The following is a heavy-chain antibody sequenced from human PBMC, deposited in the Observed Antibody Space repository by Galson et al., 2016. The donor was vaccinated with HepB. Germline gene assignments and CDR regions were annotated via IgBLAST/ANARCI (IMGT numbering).Heavy chain of an antibody. D-gene: IGHD3-10*01. CDR3: AKGGFTFQGVITN. CDR1: GYIFSSHG. CDR2: ISGRDGTT. J-gene: IGHJ4*02. V-gene: IGHV3-23*01. Sequence: SLRLSCATSGYIFSSHGMSWFRQAPGKGLEWLSVISGRDGTTHYAESVRGRFTISRDNSKSTLYLQVNSLRAEDTAEYYCAKGGFTFQGVITNWGQGVPVFVTS.